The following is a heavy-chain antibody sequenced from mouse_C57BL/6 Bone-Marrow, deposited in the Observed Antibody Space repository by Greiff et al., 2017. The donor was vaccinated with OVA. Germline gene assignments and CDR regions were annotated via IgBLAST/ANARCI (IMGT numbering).Heavy chain of an antibody. D-gene: IGHD2-4*01. CDR3: ARENKDYDRDY. CDR1: GYTFTSYW. CDR2: IHPNSGST. V-gene: IGHV1-64*01. Sequence: QVQLQQPGAELVKPGASVKLSCKASGYTFTSYWMHWVKQRPGQGLEWIGKIHPNSGSTNYNEKFKSKATLTVDKSSSTAYMQLSSLTSEDSAVYYCARENKDYDRDYWGQGTTLTVSS. J-gene: IGHJ2*01.